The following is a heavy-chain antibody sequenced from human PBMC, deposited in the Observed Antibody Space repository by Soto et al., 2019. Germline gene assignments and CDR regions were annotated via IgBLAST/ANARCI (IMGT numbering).Heavy chain of an antibody. CDR3: ARSIDP. CDR2: IKHSGST. CDR1: GGSFSGYY. V-gene: IGHV4-34*01. Sequence: SETLSLTCAVYGGSFSGYYWSWIRQPPGKGLEWIGEIKHSGSTNYNPSLKSRVTISVDTSMNQFSLKLSSVTAADTAVYYCARSIDPWGQGTLVTVSS. J-gene: IGHJ5*02.